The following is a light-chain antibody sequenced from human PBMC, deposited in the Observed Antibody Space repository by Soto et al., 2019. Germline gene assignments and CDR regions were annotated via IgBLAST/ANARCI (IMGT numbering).Light chain of an antibody. CDR2: SNN. CDR3: AVWDDTVVV. Sequence: QAVLTQPPSASATPGQRVTISCSGSSPNIGTHPVNWYQHLPGTAPKLLIYSNNQRPSGVPARFSGSKSDTSASLAISGVQSDDEGDYYCAVWDDTVVVFGGGTKLTVL. V-gene: IGLV1-44*01. CDR1: SPNIGTHP. J-gene: IGLJ2*01.